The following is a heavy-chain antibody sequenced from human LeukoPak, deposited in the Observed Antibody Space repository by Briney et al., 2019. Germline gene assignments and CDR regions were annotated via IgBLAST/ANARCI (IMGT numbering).Heavy chain of an antibody. V-gene: IGHV3-23*01. CDR3: ARDLMGIAYRGAFYY. CDR2: ISGSGGST. CDR1: GFTFNNYA. J-gene: IGHJ4*02. Sequence: GGSLRLSCAASGFTFNNYAMSWVRQAPGKGLEWVSAISGSGGSTYYADSVKGRFTISRDNSKNTLYLQMNSLRAEDTAVYYCARDLMGIAYRGAFYYWGQGTLVTVSS. D-gene: IGHD6-13*01.